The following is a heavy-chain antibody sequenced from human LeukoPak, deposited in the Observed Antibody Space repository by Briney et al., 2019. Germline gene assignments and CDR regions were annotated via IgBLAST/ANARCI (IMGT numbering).Heavy chain of an antibody. Sequence: ETLSLTCTVSGDSISTSNSYWGWIRQPPGKGLEWVSVIYSGGSTYYADSVKGRFTISRDNSKNTLYLQMNSLRAEDTAVYYCARGGLVEILDDAFDIWGQGTMVTVSS. J-gene: IGHJ3*02. D-gene: IGHD3-9*01. CDR1: GDSISTSNSY. V-gene: IGHV3-66*01. CDR2: IYSGGST. CDR3: ARGGLVEILDDAFDI.